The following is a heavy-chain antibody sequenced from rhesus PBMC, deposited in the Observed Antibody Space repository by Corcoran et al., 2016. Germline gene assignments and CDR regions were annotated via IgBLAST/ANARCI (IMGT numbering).Heavy chain of an antibody. CDR2: ISGSGGST. J-gene: IGHJ5-2*02. CDR1: GGSISSNY. D-gene: IGHD3-16*01. CDR3: ARLVVVFNSLDV. V-gene: IGHV4-173*01. Sequence: QLQLQESGPGLVKPSETLSLTCAVSGGSISSNYWSWIRQPPGKGLGWFGRISGSGGSTAYNPSLKSRVTISTDTSKNQFSRKLSSVTAADTAVYYCARLVVVFNSLDVWGRGVLVTVSS.